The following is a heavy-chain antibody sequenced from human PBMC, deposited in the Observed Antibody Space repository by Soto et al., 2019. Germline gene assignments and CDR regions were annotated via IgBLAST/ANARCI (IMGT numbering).Heavy chain of an antibody. V-gene: IGHV4-39*01. CDR1: DHSIRTSSYY. CDR3: ARHDWSRFYGMDV. J-gene: IGHJ6*02. Sequence: PSETLSHTCIVSDHSIRTSSYYWAWIRQSPGKGLEWIGSLYYSGTTYYNPSLKSRVTIFVDTSKNQFSLRADSVTAADTAVYYCARHDWSRFYGMDVWGQGTTVT. CDR2: LYYSGTT. D-gene: IGHD2-2*01.